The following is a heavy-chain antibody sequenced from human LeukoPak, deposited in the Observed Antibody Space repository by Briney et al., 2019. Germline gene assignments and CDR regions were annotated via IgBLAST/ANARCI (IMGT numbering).Heavy chain of an antibody. D-gene: IGHD3-9*01. CDR3: AKGLKVTYYDILTGRP. Sequence: GGSLRLSCAASGFTFSSYAMSWVRQAPGKGLEWVSAISGSGGSTYYADSVKGRFTISRDNSKNTLYLQMNSLRAEDTAVYYCAKGLKVTYYDILTGRPWGQGTLVTVS. J-gene: IGHJ5*02. CDR1: GFTFSSYA. CDR2: ISGSGGST. V-gene: IGHV3-23*01.